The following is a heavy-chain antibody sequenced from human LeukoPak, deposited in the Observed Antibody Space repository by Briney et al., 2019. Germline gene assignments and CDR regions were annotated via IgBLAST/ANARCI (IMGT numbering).Heavy chain of an antibody. CDR3: AKTVRGVIRAGAFDI. CDR2: ISGSGGST. D-gene: IGHD3-10*01. V-gene: IGHV3-23*01. Sequence: GGSLRLSCAASGFTFSSYGMSWVRQAPGKGLEWVSAISGSGGSTYYADSVKGRFTISRDNSKNTLYLQMNSLRAEDTAVYYCAKTVRGVIRAGAFDIWGQGTMVTVSS. J-gene: IGHJ3*02. CDR1: GFTFSSYG.